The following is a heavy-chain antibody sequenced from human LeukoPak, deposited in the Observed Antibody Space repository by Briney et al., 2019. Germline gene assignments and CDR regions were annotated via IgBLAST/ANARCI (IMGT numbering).Heavy chain of an antibody. D-gene: IGHD1-26*01. Sequence: GGSLRLSCAASGFTVSSNYMSWVRQAPGKGLEWVSVVYSGGSTYYADSVKGRFTISRGNSKNTLYLQMNSLRAEDTAVYYCARDSTSGGLDYWGQGTLVTVSS. V-gene: IGHV3-53*01. CDR1: GFTVSSNY. CDR2: VYSGGST. J-gene: IGHJ4*02. CDR3: ARDSTSGGLDY.